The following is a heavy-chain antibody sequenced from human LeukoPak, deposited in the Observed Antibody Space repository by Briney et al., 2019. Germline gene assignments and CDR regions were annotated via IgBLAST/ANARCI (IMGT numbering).Heavy chain of an antibody. D-gene: IGHD6-25*01. CDR2: ISSSSSYI. CDR3: ARDYMGSEFDY. CDR1: GFIFSSYP. Sequence: GGSLRLSCAASGFIFSSYPMSWVRQAPEKGLEWVSSISSSSSYIYYADSVKGRFTISRDNAKNSLYLQMNSLRAEDTAVYYCARDYMGSEFDYWGQGTLITVSS. V-gene: IGHV3-21*01. J-gene: IGHJ4*02.